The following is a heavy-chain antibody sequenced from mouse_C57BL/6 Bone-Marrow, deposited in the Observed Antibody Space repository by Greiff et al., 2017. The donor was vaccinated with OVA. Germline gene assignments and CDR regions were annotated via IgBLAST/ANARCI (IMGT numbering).Heavy chain of an antibody. CDR3: TRDDVGVYYAMDY. V-gene: IGHV6-6*01. CDR2: IRNKANNHAT. CDR1: GFTFSDAW. J-gene: IGHJ4*01. D-gene: IGHD3-1*01. Sequence: QSGGGLVQPGGSMKLSCAASGFTFSDAWMDWVRQSPEKGLEWVAEIRNKANNHATYYAETVKGRFTISRDDSKRSVYLQMNSLISEDTGIYYCTRDDVGVYYAMDYWGQGTSVTGSA.